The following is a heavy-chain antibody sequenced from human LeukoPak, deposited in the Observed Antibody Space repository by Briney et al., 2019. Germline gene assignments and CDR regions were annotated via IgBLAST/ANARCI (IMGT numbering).Heavy chain of an antibody. CDR1: GYTFTGYY. J-gene: IGHJ4*02. CDR2: INPNSGGT. Sequence: ASVTVSCKASGYTFTGYYMHWVRQAPGQGLEWMGWINPNSGGTNYAQKFQGRVTMTRDTSISTAYMELSRLRSDDTAVYYCARVRDGYNYYFDYWGQGTLVTVSS. CDR3: ARVRDGYNYYFDY. D-gene: IGHD5-24*01. V-gene: IGHV1-2*02.